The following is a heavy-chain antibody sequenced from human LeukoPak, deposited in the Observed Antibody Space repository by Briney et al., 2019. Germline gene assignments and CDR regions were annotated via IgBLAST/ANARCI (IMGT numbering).Heavy chain of an antibody. CDR1: GFTFSSYS. J-gene: IGHJ4*02. CDR2: ISSSSSYI. CDR3: AILRLTSYYGSGSQAIDY. Sequence: GGSLRLSCAASGFTFSSYSMNWVRQAPEKGLEWVSSISSSSSYIYYADSVKGRFTISRDNAKNSLYLQMNSLRAEDTAVYYCAILRLTSYYGSGSQAIDYWGQGTLVTVSS. D-gene: IGHD3-10*01. V-gene: IGHV3-21*01.